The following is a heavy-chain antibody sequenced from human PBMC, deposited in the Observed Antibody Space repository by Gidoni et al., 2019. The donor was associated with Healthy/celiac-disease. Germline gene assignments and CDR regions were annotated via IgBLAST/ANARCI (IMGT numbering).Heavy chain of an antibody. V-gene: IGHV3-23*04. CDR3: AKGYCSGGSCYGDWFDP. D-gene: IGHD2-15*01. J-gene: IGHJ5*02. Sequence: EVQLVESGGGLVQPGGSLRLSCAASGFTFSSYAMSWVRQAPGTGLEWVSAISGSGGSTYYADSVKGRFTISRDNSKNTLYLQMNSLRAEDTAVYYCAKGYCSGGSCYGDWFDPWGQGTLVTVSS. CDR2: ISGSGGST. CDR1: GFTFSSYA.